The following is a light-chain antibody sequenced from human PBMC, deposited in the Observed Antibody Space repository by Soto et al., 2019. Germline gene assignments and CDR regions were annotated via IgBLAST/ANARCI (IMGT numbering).Light chain of an antibody. CDR3: MQDLQTPRT. CDR2: LGS. J-gene: IGKJ2*01. CDR1: QSLLHSNGYNY. V-gene: IGKV2-28*01. Sequence: DIVMTQSPLSLPVTPGEPASISCRSSQSLLHSNGYNYLDWYLQKPGQSPQLLIYLGSNRASGVPARFRGSGSGTDFTLKISRVEAEDVGVYYCMQDLQTPRTFGQGTKLEIK.